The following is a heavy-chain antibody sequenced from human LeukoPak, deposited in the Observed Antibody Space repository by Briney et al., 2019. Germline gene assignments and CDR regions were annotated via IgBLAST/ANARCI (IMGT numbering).Heavy chain of an antibody. D-gene: IGHD6-13*01. CDR1: GGSFSGYH. CDR3: ARVWSPPYTSSWPDYFDY. J-gene: IGHJ4*02. Sequence: ETLSLTCGVYGGSFSGYHWSWIRQPPGKGLEWVSSISSSSTYIYYADSLKSRFAISRDNAKNSLYLQMNSLRVEDTAVYYCARVWSPPYTSSWPDYFDYWGQGTLVTVSS. V-gene: IGHV3-21*01. CDR2: ISSSSTYI.